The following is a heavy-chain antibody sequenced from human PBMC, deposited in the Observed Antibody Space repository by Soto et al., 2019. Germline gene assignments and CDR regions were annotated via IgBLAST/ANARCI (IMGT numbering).Heavy chain of an antibody. J-gene: IGHJ6*02. CDR1: GFTFSSYG. CDR3: AKDKGRRNWNPYYYYGMDV. CDR2: ISYDGSNK. D-gene: IGHD1-1*01. Sequence: GGSLRLSCAASGFTFSSYGMHWVRQAPGKGLEWVAVISYDGSNKYYADSVKGRFTISRDNSKNTLYLQMNSLRAEDTAVYYCAKDKGRRNWNPYYYYGMDVWGQGTTVTVSS. V-gene: IGHV3-30*18.